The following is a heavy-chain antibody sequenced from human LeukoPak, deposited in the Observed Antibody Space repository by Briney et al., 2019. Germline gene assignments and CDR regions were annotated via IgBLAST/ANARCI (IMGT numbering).Heavy chain of an antibody. J-gene: IGHJ6*02. V-gene: IGHV4-59*01. CDR2: IYYSGST. CDR1: GGSMNNYY. CDR3: ARAGYNYGLDV. Sequence: TSETLSLTCTVSGGSMNNYYWSWVRQPPGKGLEWIGYIYYSGSTNYNPSLKSRVTISVDTSTNQFSLKLSSVTAADTAVYYCARAGYNYGLDVWGQGTTVTVSS.